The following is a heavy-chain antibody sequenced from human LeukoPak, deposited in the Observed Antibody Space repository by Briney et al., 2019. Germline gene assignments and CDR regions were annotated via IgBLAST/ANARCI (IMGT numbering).Heavy chain of an antibody. CDR2: INLKSGYT. CDR3: ARVAGSIDY. CDR1: RYTFTSYD. J-gene: IGHJ4*02. Sequence: ASVKVSCKASRYTFTSYDINWVRQASGQGLEWMGWINLKSGYTVYAQKFQGRVTITRDTSISTAYMELSSLRSEDTAVYYCARVAGSIDYWGQGTLVTVSS. D-gene: IGHD6-19*01. V-gene: IGHV1-8*03.